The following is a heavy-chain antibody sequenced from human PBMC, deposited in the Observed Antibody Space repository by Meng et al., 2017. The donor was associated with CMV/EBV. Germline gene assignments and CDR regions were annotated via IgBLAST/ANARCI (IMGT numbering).Heavy chain of an antibody. D-gene: IGHD1-26*01. Sequence: GSLRLSCTVSGGSISSSSYYWGWIRQPPGKGLEWIGSIYYSGSTYYNPSLKSRVTISVDTSKNQFSLKLSSVTAADTAVYYCARDQPIVGAREPYYYYGMDVWGQGTTVTSP. CDR1: GGSISSSSYY. J-gene: IGHJ6*02. CDR2: IYYSGST. V-gene: IGHV4-39*07. CDR3: ARDQPIVGAREPYYYYGMDV.